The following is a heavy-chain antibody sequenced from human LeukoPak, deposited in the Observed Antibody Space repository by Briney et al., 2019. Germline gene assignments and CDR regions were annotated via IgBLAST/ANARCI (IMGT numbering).Heavy chain of an antibody. CDR1: RFTLSIYA. CDR2: ISSSGDIT. Sequence: PGGSLRLSCSASRFTLSIYAMHWVRQAPGKGLEYVSTISSSGDITYYADSVKGRFTISRDNSKNTLYLQMSSLRLEDTAVYFCVKDRDSSGWYLDYWGQGTLVTVSS. V-gene: IGHV3-64D*09. J-gene: IGHJ4*02. D-gene: IGHD6-19*01. CDR3: VKDRDSSGWYLDY.